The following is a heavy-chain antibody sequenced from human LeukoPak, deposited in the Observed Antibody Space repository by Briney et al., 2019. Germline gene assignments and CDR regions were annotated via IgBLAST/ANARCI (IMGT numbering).Heavy chain of an antibody. CDR3: ARVRVGGTNYFDS. Sequence: GRSLRLSCAASRFTFTSYWMSWVRQAPGKGLEWVANINYDGSEKYYIDSVKGRFTISRDNAKNSLYLQMNSLRAEDTAVYYCARVRVGGTNYFDSWGQGTLVTVSS. D-gene: IGHD1-26*01. CDR2: INYDGSEK. J-gene: IGHJ4*02. CDR1: RFTFTSYW. V-gene: IGHV3-7*04.